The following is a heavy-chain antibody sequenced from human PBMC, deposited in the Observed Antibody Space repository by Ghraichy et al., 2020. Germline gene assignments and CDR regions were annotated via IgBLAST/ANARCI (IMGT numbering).Heavy chain of an antibody. V-gene: IGHV1-18*01. J-gene: IGHJ4*02. CDR1: GYTFSSYG. CDR2: ISAHTANR. D-gene: IGHD3-22*01. CDR3: ARDAPDYDSSGYCPDY. Sequence: ASVKVSCKASGYTFSSYGISWMRQAPGQGLEWLGWISAHTANRKYAQKLQGRVTISTDTSTSTAYMELRSLRSDDTAVYYCARDAPDYDSSGYCPDYWGQGTLVTVSS.